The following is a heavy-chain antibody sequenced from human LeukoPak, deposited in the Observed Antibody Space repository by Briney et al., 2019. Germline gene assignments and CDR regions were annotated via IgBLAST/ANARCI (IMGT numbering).Heavy chain of an antibody. CDR1: GYTFTSYD. CDR2: MNPNSGNT. V-gene: IGHV1-8*03. J-gene: IGHJ4*02. Sequence: ASVKVSCKASGYTFTSYDINWVRQATGQGLEWMGWMNPNSGNTGYAQKFQGRVTITRNTSISTAYMELSSLRSEDTAVYYCATGPWGVATIYFNYWGQGTLVTVSS. D-gene: IGHD5-12*01. CDR3: ATGPWGVATIYFNY.